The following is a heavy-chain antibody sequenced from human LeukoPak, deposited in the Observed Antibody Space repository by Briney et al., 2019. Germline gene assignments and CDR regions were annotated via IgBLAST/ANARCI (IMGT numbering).Heavy chain of an antibody. Sequence: GGSLRLSCAASGFTFSSYSMNWVRQAPGKGLEWVSAISGSGGSTYYADSVKGRFTISRDNSKNTLYLQMNSLRAEDTAVYYCAKDMSPYLGDPCFDYWGQGTLVTVSS. V-gene: IGHV3-23*01. J-gene: IGHJ4*02. CDR2: ISGSGGST. CDR3: AKDMSPYLGDPCFDY. D-gene: IGHD7-27*01. CDR1: GFTFSSYS.